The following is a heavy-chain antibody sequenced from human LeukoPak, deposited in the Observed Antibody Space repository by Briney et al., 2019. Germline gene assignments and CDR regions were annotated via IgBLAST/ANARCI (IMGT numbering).Heavy chain of an antibody. D-gene: IGHD6-19*01. Sequence: ASVKVSCKASGYTFTSYGISWVRQAPGQGLELMGWISAYNGNTNYAQKLQGRVTMTTGTSTSTAYMELRSLRSDDTAVYYCARAMALGHSSGWYLNWFDPWGQGTLVTVSS. CDR2: ISAYNGNT. CDR1: GYTFTSYG. CDR3: ARAMALGHSSGWYLNWFDP. J-gene: IGHJ5*02. V-gene: IGHV1-18*01.